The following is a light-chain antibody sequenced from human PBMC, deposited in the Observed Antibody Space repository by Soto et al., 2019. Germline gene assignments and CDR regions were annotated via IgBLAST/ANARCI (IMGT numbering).Light chain of an antibody. J-gene: IGLJ1*01. CDR1: SSDVGGYNY. V-gene: IGLV2-14*01. CDR3: SSYTSNDTYV. Sequence: QSVLTQPASVSRSPGQSIAISCTGTSSDVGGYNYVSWYQQHPGKAPKLMIHDVSNRPSGVSNRFSGSKSGNTASLTISGLQADDEADYYCSSYTSNDTYVFGTGTKVTVL. CDR2: DVS.